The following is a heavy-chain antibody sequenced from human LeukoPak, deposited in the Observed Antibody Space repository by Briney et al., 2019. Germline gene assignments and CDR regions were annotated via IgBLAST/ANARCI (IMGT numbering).Heavy chain of an antibody. V-gene: IGHV1-18*01. D-gene: IGHD3-3*01. J-gene: IGHJ4*02. Sequence: GASVKVSCKASGYTFTSYGISWVRQAPGQGLEWMGWISAYNGNTNYAQKLQGRVTMTTDTSTSTAYMELRSLRSEDTAVYYCARAGFLEWLSSFDYWGQGILVTVSS. CDR3: ARAGFLEWLSSFDY. CDR1: GYTFTSYG. CDR2: ISAYNGNT.